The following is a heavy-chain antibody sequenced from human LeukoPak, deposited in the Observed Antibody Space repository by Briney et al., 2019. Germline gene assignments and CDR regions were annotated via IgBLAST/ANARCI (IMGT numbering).Heavy chain of an antibody. D-gene: IGHD6-13*01. V-gene: IGHV5-51*01. Sequence: GESLKISCKGSGYSFTSYWIGWVRQLPGKGLEWMGIIYPGDSDTRYSPSFQGQVTISADKSISTAYLQWSSLKASDTAMYYCARKYSSSWYLMDYWGQGTLVTVSS. J-gene: IGHJ4*02. CDR3: ARKYSSSWYLMDY. CDR1: GYSFTSYW. CDR2: IYPGDSDT.